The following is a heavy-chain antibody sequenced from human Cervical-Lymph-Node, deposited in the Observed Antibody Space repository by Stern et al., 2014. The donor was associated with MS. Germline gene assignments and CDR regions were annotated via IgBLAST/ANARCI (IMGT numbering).Heavy chain of an antibody. CDR1: GGSMASSTGGYF. J-gene: IGHJ4*02. CDR3: ARVAYCGGDCSAFDS. Sequence: QLQLQESGPGLVKPSQTLSLICAVSGGSMASSTGGYFWSWIRQPPGKGLGGIGFIYYSGSPYYNPSLKRRTTISVDTSKNQVSLRLTSMTAADTAVYYCARVAYCGGDCSAFDSWGQGTLVTVSS. V-gene: IGHV4-31*11. CDR2: IYYSGSP. D-gene: IGHD2-21*02.